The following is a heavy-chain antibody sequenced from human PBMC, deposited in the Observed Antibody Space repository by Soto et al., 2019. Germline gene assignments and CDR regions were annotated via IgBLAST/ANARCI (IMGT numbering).Heavy chain of an antibody. CDR1: GGSISSGDYY. CDR2: IYYSGST. J-gene: IGHJ6*02. V-gene: IGHV4-30-4*01. Sequence: SETLSLTCTVSGGSISSGDYYWSWIRQPPGKGLEGIGYIYYSGSTYYNPSLKSRVTTSVDTSKNQFSLKLSSVTAADTAVYYCARGLGGSGSYYSPPYYYYGMDVWGQGTTVTVSS. D-gene: IGHD1-26*01. CDR3: ARGLGGSGSYYSPPYYYYGMDV.